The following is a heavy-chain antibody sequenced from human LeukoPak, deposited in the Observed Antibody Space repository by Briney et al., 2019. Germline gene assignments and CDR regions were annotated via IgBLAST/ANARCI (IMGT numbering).Heavy chain of an antibody. CDR1: GGTFSSYA. Sequence: SVKVSCKASGGTFSSYAISWVRQAPGQGLEWMGRIIPILGIANYAQKFQGRVTITADKSTSTAYMELSSLRSEDTAVYYCARIALVTMVRGVIGYFDYWGQGTLVTVSS. V-gene: IGHV1-69*04. D-gene: IGHD3-10*01. CDR2: IIPILGIA. J-gene: IGHJ4*02. CDR3: ARIALVTMVRGVIGYFDY.